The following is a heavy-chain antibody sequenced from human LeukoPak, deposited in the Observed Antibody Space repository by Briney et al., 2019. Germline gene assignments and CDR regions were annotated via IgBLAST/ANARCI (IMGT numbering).Heavy chain of an antibody. CDR3: ARAGLGYCSGGSCSSAPLDAFDI. V-gene: IGHV4-4*07. Sequence: SETLSLTCTVSGGSISSYYWSWIRQPAGKGLEWIGRIYTSGSTNYNPSLTSRVTMSVDTSKNQFSLKLSSVTAADTAVYYCARAGLGYCSGGSCSSAPLDAFDIWGQGTMVTVSS. CDR1: GGSISSYY. CDR2: IYTSGST. J-gene: IGHJ3*02. D-gene: IGHD2-15*01.